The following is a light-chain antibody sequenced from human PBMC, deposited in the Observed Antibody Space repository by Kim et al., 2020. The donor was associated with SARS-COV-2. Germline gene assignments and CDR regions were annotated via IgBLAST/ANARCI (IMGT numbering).Light chain of an antibody. CDR2: GKN. V-gene: IGLV3-19*01. CDR1: SLRSSY. Sequence: VALGHTARITSPVSSLRSSYAPCYQQKPGQAPILVIYGKNNRPSGIPDRFSGSSSGNTASLTITGTQAVDEADYYCNSRDSNDNVVFGGGTQLTVL. CDR3: NSRDSNDNVV. J-gene: IGLJ2*01.